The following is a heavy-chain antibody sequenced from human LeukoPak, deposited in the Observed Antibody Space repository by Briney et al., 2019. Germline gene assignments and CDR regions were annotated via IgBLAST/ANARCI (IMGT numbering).Heavy chain of an antibody. CDR1: GDSISSGDYY. CDR3: ARDRYYYDSSGYYHLDY. V-gene: IGHV4-61*02. CDR2: ISSSGST. Sequence: KASETLSLTCTVSGDSISSGDYYWSWIRQPAGKGLEWIGRISSSGSTNYNPSLKSRVTISVDTSKNQFSLKLSSVTAADTAVYYCARDRYYYDSSGYYHLDYWGQGTLVTVSS. D-gene: IGHD3-22*01. J-gene: IGHJ4*02.